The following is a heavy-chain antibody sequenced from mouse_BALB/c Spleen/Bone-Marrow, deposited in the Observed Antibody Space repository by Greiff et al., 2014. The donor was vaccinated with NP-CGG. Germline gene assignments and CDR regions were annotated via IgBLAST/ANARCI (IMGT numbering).Heavy chain of an antibody. Sequence: VQLQQSGAELVKPGASVKLSCTASGFNIKDTYMHWVKQRPEQGLEWIGRIDPANGNTKYDPKFQGKATTTADTSSNTAYLQLSSLTSEDTAVYYCASYYYGHYFDYWGQGTTLTVSS. D-gene: IGHD1-1*01. CDR3: ASYYYGHYFDY. J-gene: IGHJ2*01. CDR2: IDPANGNT. V-gene: IGHV14-3*02. CDR1: GFNIKDTY.